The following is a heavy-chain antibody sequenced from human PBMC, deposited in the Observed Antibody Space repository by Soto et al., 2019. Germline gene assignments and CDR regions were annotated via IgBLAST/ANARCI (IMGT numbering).Heavy chain of an antibody. CDR3: AKVYSSSSAGLFDY. CDR1: GFTFSSYG. J-gene: IGHJ4*02. Sequence: VQLLESGGGLVQPGGSLRLSCAASGFTFSSYGMHWVRQAPGKGLEWVAVISYDGSNKYYADSVKGRFTISRDNSKNTLYLQMNSLRAEDTAVYYCAKVYSSSSAGLFDYWGQGTLVTVSS. CDR2: ISYDGSNK. V-gene: IGHV3-30*18. D-gene: IGHD6-6*01.